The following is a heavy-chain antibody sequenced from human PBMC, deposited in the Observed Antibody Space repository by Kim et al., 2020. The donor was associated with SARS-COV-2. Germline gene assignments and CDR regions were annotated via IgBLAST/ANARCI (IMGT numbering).Heavy chain of an antibody. V-gene: IGHV3-74*03. CDR2: IREDGKLT. Sequence: GGSLRLSCAASGFTLGTYWMHWVRQPPGGGLEWISRIREDGKLTQYADSVEGRFTISRDTARNTLYLQLNSLTAEDTAVYFCARALGYAPSWGRGTLVIVSS. CDR1: GFTLGTYW. D-gene: IGHD5-12*01. J-gene: IGHJ4*02. CDR3: ARALGYAPS.